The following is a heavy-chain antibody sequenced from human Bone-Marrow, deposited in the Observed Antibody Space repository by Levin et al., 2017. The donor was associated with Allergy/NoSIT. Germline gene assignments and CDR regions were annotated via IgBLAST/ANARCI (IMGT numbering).Heavy chain of an antibody. D-gene: IGHD5-12*01. J-gene: IGHJ3*02. CDR1: GFTFDDYA. V-gene: IGHV3-9*01. CDR3: AKDAYSGYDPRGAFDI. Sequence: LSLTCAASGFTFDDYAMHWVRQAPGKGLEWVSGISWNSGSIGYADSVKGRFTISRDNAKNSLYLQMNSLRAEDTALYYCAKDAYSGYDPRGAFDIWGQGTMVTVSS. CDR2: ISWNSGSI.